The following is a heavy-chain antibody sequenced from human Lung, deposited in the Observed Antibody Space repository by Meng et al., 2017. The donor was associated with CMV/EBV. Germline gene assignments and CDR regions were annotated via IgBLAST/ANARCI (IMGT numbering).Heavy chain of an antibody. D-gene: IGHD2-2*01. J-gene: IGHJ5*02. Sequence: SGFTFIAHAWGWVRQRPGKGLESVSAISGSGTTPYYTDSVRCRFIIARDNSKNTLYLQMSRLRDDDTAVYYCAKAPYQLPHYNWFDPWGPGTLVTVSS. CDR2: ISGSGTTP. V-gene: IGHV3-23*01. CDR3: AKAPYQLPHYNWFDP. CDR1: GFTFIAHA.